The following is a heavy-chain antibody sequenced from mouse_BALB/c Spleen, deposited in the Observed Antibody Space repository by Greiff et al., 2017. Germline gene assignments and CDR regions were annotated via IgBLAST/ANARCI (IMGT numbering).Heavy chain of an antibody. CDR1: GFTFSSFG. D-gene: IGHD1-2*01. Sequence: EVMLVESGGGLVQPGGSRKLSCAASGFTFSSFGMHWVRQAPEKGLEWVAYISSGSSTIYYADTVKGRFTISRDNPKNTLFLQMTSLRSEDTAMYYCARRPITTATYAMDYWGQGTSVTVSS. CDR3: ARRPITTATYAMDY. J-gene: IGHJ4*01. V-gene: IGHV5-17*02. CDR2: ISSGSSTI.